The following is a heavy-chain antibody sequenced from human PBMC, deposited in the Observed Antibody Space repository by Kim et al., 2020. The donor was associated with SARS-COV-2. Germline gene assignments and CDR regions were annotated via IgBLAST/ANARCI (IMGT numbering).Heavy chain of an antibody. Sequence: SVKVSCKASGGTFSSYAISWVRQAPGQGLEWMGGIIPIFGTANYAQKFQGRVTITADESTSTAYMELSSLRSEDTAVYYCARGDIVVVPAAMPEDGSYYYYGMGVWGQGTTVTVSS. V-gene: IGHV1-69*13. CDR1: GGTFSSYA. J-gene: IGHJ6*02. D-gene: IGHD2-2*01. CDR2: IIPIFGTA. CDR3: ARGDIVVVPAAMPEDGSYYYYGMGV.